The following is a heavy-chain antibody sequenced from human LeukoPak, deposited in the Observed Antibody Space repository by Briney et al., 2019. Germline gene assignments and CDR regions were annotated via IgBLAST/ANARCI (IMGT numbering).Heavy chain of an antibody. CDR3: AKTSVTSEEYFYYYMDV. D-gene: IGHD4-17*01. V-gene: IGHV1-18*01. CDR2: IITYKGNT. CDR1: GYTFNSYG. J-gene: IGHJ6*03. Sequence: ASVKVFYRTSGYTFNSYGLSWVRQAPGQGREWMGCIITYKGNTYYSQKLQGRVTMTTDTSTSTAYMELRSLRSDDTAVYYCAKTSVTSEEYFYYYMDVWGKGTTVTVSS.